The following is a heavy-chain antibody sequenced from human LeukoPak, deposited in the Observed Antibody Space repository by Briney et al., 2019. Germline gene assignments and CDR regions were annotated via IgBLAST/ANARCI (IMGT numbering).Heavy chain of an antibody. CDR1: GGSISSYY. D-gene: IGHD1-1*01. CDR3: ARAGNNWSFDY. CDR2: IYYSGST. V-gene: IGHV4-59*01. Sequence: SETLSLTCTVSGGSISSYYWNWIRQPPGKGLEWIGNIYYSGSTNYNPSLKSRVTMAVDTSKNQFSLKVSSVTAADTAVYYCARAGNNWSFDYWGQGTLVTVSS. J-gene: IGHJ4*02.